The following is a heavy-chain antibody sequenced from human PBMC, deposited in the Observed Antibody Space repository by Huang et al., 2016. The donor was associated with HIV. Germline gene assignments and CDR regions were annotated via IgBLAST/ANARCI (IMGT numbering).Heavy chain of an antibody. CDR1: GGTFRTSA. Sequence: QVQLVQSGTEVKKPGSSVKVSCKSSGGTFRTSAFSWGRQAPGPGLELMGGTIPRFNTTNYANHFQGRVTIIADESTSTAYMELSSLRDDDTAVYYCARDEGGRYCSSISCYFVYWGQGTMVTVSS. CDR3: ARDEGGRYCSSISCYFVY. J-gene: IGHJ4*02. CDR2: TIPRFNTT. V-gene: IGHV1-69*13. D-gene: IGHD2-2*01.